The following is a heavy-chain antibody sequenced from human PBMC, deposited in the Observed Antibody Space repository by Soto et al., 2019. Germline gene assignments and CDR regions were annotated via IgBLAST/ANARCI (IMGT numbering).Heavy chain of an antibody. CDR1: GFTFSSYW. CDR3: AREDRRGYSYGLDY. D-gene: IGHD5-18*01. J-gene: IGHJ4*02. CDR2: IKQDGSEK. V-gene: IGHV3-7*01. Sequence: PGGSLRLSCAASGFTFSSYWMSWVRQAPGKGLEWVANIKQDGSEKYYVDSVKGRFTISRDNAKNSLYLQMNSLRAEDTAVYYCAREDRRGYSYGLDYWGQGTLVTVSS.